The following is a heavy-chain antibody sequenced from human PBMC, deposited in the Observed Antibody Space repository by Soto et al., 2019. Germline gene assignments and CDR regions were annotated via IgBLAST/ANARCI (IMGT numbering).Heavy chain of an antibody. D-gene: IGHD3-10*01. Sequence: QVQLQESGLGLVKPPGTLSLTCAVSGGSISSSSWWSWVRLPPGKGLEWIGEIYHSGTTNYNPSLKSRVTMSVDKSKNQFSLKLSSVTAADTAVYFCARRGDGSGSLDYWGQGTLVTVSS. J-gene: IGHJ4*02. CDR3: ARRGDGSGSLDY. V-gene: IGHV4-4*01. CDR2: IYHSGTT. CDR1: GGSISSSSW.